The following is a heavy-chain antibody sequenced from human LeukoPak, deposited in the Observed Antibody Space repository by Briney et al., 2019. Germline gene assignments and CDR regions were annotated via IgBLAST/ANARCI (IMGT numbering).Heavy chain of an antibody. J-gene: IGHJ4*02. V-gene: IGHV4-39*01. CDR1: GGSISSSSYY. CDR3: ARPHDRDGYNCDY. CDR2: IYYSGST. D-gene: IGHD5-24*01. Sequence: SDTLSLTCTVSGGSISSSSYYWRWIRKPPGKGLEWIASIYYSGSTYYNPSLKSRVTISVYTSKNQFSLKLSSVTAADTAVYYCARPHDRDGYNCDYWGQGTLVTVSS.